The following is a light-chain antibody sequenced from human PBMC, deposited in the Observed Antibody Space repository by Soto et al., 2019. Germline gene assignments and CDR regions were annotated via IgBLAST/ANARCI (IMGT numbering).Light chain of an antibody. CDR1: SGHSSYA. CDR3: QTWGTGNLL. Sequence: QPVLTQSPSPSASLGASVKLTCALSSGHSSYAIAWHQQQPEKGPRALMKLNSDGSHPRGDGIPDRFSGSSSRAERYRTSSSLQSGDESDNYCQTWGTGNLLFGGGTKPTVL. CDR2: LNSDGSH. J-gene: IGLJ3*02. V-gene: IGLV4-69*01.